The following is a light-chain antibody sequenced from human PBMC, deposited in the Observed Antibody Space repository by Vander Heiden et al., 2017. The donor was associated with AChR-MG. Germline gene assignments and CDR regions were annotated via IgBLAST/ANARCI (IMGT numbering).Light chain of an antibody. CDR3: QSYDSSLSGLV. J-gene: IGLJ2*01. CDR1: SSNIGADFA. CDR2: GNN. V-gene: IGLV1-40*01. Sequence: QSVLTQPPSVSEAPGQGVIIPCTGNSSNIGADFAVHWYQHVPETAPKLLIYGNNNRPSGVPDRFSGSKSGTSASLAITGLQAEDEADYYCQSYDSSLSGLVFGGGTKLTVL.